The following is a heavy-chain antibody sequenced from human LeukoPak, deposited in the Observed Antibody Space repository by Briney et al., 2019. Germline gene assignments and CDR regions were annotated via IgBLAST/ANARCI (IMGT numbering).Heavy chain of an antibody. CDR2: IYTSGST. J-gene: IGHJ3*02. CDR3: ASEGRRGDAFDI. D-gene: IGHD3-10*01. Sequence: SETLSLTCTVSGGSISSYYWSWIRQPAGKGLEWIGRIYTSGSTNYNPSLKSRVTMSVDTSKNQFSLKLSSVTAADTAVYYCASEGRRGDAFDIWGQGTMVTVSS. V-gene: IGHV4-4*07. CDR1: GGSISSYY.